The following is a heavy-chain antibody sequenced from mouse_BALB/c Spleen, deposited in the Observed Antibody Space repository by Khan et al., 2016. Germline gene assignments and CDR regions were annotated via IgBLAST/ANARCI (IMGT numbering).Heavy chain of an antibody. J-gene: IGHJ2*01. CDR1: GYSVTSDYA. D-gene: IGHD4-1*01. CDR3: ARDWAYFDY. Sequence: VQLQEAGPGLVKPSQSLLLTCTATGYSVTSDYAWNWIRQFPGNKLEWMGYISYSGTTTYNPSLKSRISITRDTSKNQFFLQLNSVTTEDTATYYCARDWAYFDYWGQGTTLTVSS. V-gene: IGHV3-2*02. CDR2: ISYSGTT.